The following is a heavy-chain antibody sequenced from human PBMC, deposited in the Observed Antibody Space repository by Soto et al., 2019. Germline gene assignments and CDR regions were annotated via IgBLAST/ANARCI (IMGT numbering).Heavy chain of an antibody. D-gene: IGHD6-6*01. CDR2: MNPNSGNT. J-gene: IGHJ6*02. CDR3: ARAEYSSSSRRYYYYYGMDV. V-gene: IGHV1-8*01. Sequence: QVQLVQSGAEVKKPGASVKVSCKASGYTFISYDINWVRQATGQGLEWMGWMNPNSGNTGYAQKFQGRVTMTRNTSISTAYMELSSLRSEDTAVYYCARAEYSSSSRRYYYYYGMDVWGQGTTVTVSS. CDR1: GYTFISYD.